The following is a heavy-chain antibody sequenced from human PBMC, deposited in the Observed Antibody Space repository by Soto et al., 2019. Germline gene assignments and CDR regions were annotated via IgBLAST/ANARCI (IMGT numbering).Heavy chain of an antibody. V-gene: IGHV3-33*01. CDR3: ARDRNHDSSGYYYIFDY. D-gene: IGHD3-22*01. Sequence: QVQLVESGGGVVQPGRSLRLSGAASGFTFSSYGMHWVRQAPGKLLEWVAVVWYDGSNKYYADSVKGRFTISRDNSKNTMYLQMNSLRAEDTAVYYCARDRNHDSSGYYYIFDYLGQGTLVTVSS. CDR1: GFTFSSYG. J-gene: IGHJ4*02. CDR2: VWYDGSNK.